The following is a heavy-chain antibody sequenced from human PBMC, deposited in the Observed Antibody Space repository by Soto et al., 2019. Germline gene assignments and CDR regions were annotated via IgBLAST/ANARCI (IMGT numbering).Heavy chain of an antibody. D-gene: IGHD2-2*02. CDR1: GFTFSSYS. J-gene: IGHJ6*02. CDR3: ARLYCSSTSCYIYYGMDV. Sequence: GGSLRLSCVASGFTFSSYSMNWVRQAPGKGLEWVSSISSSSSYIYYADSVKGRFTISRDNAKNSLYLQMNSLRAEDTAVYYCARLYCSSTSCYIYYGMDVWGQGTTVTVSS. V-gene: IGHV3-21*01. CDR2: ISSSSSYI.